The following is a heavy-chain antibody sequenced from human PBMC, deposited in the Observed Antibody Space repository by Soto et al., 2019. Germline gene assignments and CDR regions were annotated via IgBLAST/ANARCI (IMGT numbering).Heavy chain of an antibody. J-gene: IGHJ6*02. CDR2: IYPGDSDT. CDR3: AIIPQQPSYYYYYGMDV. V-gene: IGHV5-51*01. CDR1: GYSFTSYW. Sequence: PGESLKISCKGSGYSFTSYWIGWVRQMPGKGLEWMGIIYPGDSDTRYSPSFQGQVTISADKSISTAYLQWSSLKASDTAMYYCAIIPQQPSYYYYYGMDVWGQGTTVTVSS. D-gene: IGHD6-13*01.